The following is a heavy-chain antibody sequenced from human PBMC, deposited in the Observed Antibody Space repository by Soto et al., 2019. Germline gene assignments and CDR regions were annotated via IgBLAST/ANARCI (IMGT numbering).Heavy chain of an antibody. CDR1: GGTFSSYA. CDR2: IIPIFGTA. J-gene: IGHJ4*02. Sequence: QVQLVQSGAEVKKPGSSVKVSCKASGGTFSSYAISWVRQAPGQGLEWMGGIIPIFGTANYAQKFQGRVTITADESTSTAYMELSSLRSEDTAVYYCAVRAYCGGDCYSPFDYWGQGTLVTVSS. D-gene: IGHD2-21*02. V-gene: IGHV1-69*12. CDR3: AVRAYCGGDCYSPFDY.